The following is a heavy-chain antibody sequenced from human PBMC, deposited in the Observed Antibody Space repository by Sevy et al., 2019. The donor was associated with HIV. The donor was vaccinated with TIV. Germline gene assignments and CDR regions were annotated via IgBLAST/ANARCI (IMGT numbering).Heavy chain of an antibody. CDR1: GFTFSSYA. V-gene: IGHV3-30-3*01. J-gene: IGHJ6*02. D-gene: IGHD3-10*01. CDR2: ISYDGSNK. Sequence: GGSLRLSCAASGFTFSSYAMHWVRQAPGKGLEWVAVISYDGSNKYYADSVKGRFTISRDNSKNTLYLQMNSLRAEDTAVYYCARYSAQREYYGSGFGNYYYGMDVWGQGTTVTVSS. CDR3: ARYSAQREYYGSGFGNYYYGMDV.